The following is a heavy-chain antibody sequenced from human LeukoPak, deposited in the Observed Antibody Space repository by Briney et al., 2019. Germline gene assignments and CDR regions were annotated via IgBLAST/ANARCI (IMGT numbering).Heavy chain of an antibody. CDR1: GYTFTSYG. J-gene: IGHJ4*02. V-gene: IGHV1-18*01. Sequence: ASVKVSCTASGYTFTSYGISWVRRAPGQGLEWMGWISAYNGNTNYAQKLQGRVTMTTDTSTSTAYMELRGLRSDDTAVYYCARGYCSGGSCYGDYWGQGTLVTVSS. CDR2: ISAYNGNT. D-gene: IGHD2-15*01. CDR3: ARGYCSGGSCYGDY.